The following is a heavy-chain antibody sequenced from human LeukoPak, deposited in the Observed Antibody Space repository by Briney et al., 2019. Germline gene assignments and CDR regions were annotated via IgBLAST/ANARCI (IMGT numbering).Heavy chain of an antibody. D-gene: IGHD6-13*01. J-gene: IGHJ6*02. Sequence: QPGRSLKLSCAASGFTFDAYAMHWVRQAPGKGLEWVSGISWNSGSIGYAHSVKGRFTVSRDNAKNSLYLQMNSLRAEDTALYYCAKELYSSSWLNYYGMDVWGQGTTVTVSS. CDR1: GFTFDAYA. CDR2: ISWNSGSI. CDR3: AKELYSSSWLNYYGMDV. V-gene: IGHV3-9*01.